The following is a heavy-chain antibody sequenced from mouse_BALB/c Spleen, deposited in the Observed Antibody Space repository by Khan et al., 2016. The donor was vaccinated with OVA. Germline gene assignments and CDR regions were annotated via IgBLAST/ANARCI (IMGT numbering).Heavy chain of an antibody. D-gene: IGHD4-1*01. Sequence: EVELVESGGDLVKPGGSLRLSCAASGFTFSAYGMAWVRQAPDKRLEWVATINSDGGYTYYTDTVKGRFTISRNNAENTLYLQMSSLTSEDTAIYYCASHLTGSFTYWGQGTLVTVSA. V-gene: IGHV5-6*01. CDR1: GFTFSAYG. J-gene: IGHJ3*01. CDR2: INSDGGYT. CDR3: ASHLTGSFTY.